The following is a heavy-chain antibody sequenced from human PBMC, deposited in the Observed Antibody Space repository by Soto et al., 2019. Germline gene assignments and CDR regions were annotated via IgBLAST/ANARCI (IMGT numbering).Heavy chain of an antibody. CDR1: GGSISSSSYY. CDR3: ARHHFVGRSGYAVEFDP. J-gene: IGHJ5*02. D-gene: IGHD5-12*01. CDR2: IYYSGST. Sequence: SETLSLTCTVSGGSISSSSYYWGWIRQPPGKGLEWIGSIYYSGSTYYNPSLKSRVTISVDTSKNQFSLKLSSVTAADTAVYYCARHHFVGRSGYAVEFDPWGQGTLVTVSS. V-gene: IGHV4-39*01.